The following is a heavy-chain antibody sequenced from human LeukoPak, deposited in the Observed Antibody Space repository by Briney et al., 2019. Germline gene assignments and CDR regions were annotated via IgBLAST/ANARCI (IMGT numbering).Heavy chain of an antibody. CDR2: IHYSGNT. Sequence: PSETLSLTCTVSGGSISNGDYYWSWIRQPPGKGLECIAYIHYSGNTYYSPSLKSRVTISVDTSKIQFSLRLSSVTAADTAVYYCARVPSGSYSDYWGQGTLVTVSS. J-gene: IGHJ4*02. D-gene: IGHD1-26*01. CDR3: ARVPSGSYSDY. V-gene: IGHV4-30-4*01. CDR1: GGSISNGDYY.